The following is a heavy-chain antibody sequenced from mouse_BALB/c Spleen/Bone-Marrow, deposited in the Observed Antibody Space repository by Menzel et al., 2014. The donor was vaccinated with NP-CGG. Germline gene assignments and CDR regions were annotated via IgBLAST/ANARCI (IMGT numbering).Heavy chain of an antibody. D-gene: IGHD1-1*01. Sequence: EVMLVESGGGLVQPGGSRKLSCAASGITFXSFGMHWVRQAPEKGLEWVAYISSGSSTIYYADTVKGRFTISRGNPKNPLFLQTTSLRSEDTAMYYCARDYGYAMDYWGQGTSVTLSS. CDR2: ISSGSSTI. CDR3: ARDYGYAMDY. J-gene: IGHJ4*01. CDR1: GITFXSFG. V-gene: IGHV5-17*02.